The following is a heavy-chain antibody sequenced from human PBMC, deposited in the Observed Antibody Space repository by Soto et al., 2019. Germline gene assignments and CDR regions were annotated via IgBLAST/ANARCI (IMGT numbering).Heavy chain of an antibody. V-gene: IGHV1-69*01. CDR3: ARDMRARAGTNWFDP. CDR1: GGTFSSYA. J-gene: IGHJ5*02. D-gene: IGHD6-19*01. CDR2: IIPIFGTA. Sequence: QVQLVQSGAEVKKPGSSVKVSCKASGGTFSSYAISWVRQAPGQGLEWMGGIIPIFGTANYAQKFQGRVMITANESTSTAYMELSSLRSEDTAVYYCARDMRARAGTNWFDPWGQGTLVTVSS.